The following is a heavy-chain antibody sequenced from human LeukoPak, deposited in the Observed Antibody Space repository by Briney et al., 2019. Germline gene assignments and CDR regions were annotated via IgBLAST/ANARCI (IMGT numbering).Heavy chain of an antibody. V-gene: IGHV4-59*12. CDR2: IYYSGST. CDR1: GGSISSYY. D-gene: IGHD3-16*02. J-gene: IGHJ4*02. Sequence: SETLSLTCTVSGGSISSYYWSWIRQPPGKGLEWIGYIYYSGSTNYNPSLKSRVTISVDTSKNQFSLKLSSVTAADTAVYYCARGVKNFDYWGQGTLVTVSS. CDR3: ARGVKNFDY.